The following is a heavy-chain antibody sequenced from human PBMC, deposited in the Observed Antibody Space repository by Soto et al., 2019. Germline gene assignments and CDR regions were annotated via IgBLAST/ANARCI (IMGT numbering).Heavy chain of an antibody. CDR2: IYYSGST. CDR3: ARQIRYGDPFDY. V-gene: IGHV4-59*08. CDR1: GGSISSYY. Sequence: PSETLSLTCTVSGGSISSYYWSWIRQPPGKGLEWIGYIYYSGSTNYNPSLKSRVTISVDTSKNQFSLKLSSVTAADTAVYYCARQIRYGDPFDYWGQGTLVTVSS. J-gene: IGHJ4*02. D-gene: IGHD4-17*01.